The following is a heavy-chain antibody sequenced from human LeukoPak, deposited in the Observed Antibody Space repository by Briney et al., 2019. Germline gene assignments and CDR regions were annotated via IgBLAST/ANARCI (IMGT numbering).Heavy chain of an antibody. V-gene: IGHV4-38-2*02. CDR3: ARDGGSYGGNSAFEY. CDR1: GYSISSGYY. CDR2: IYHSGST. J-gene: IGHJ4*02. D-gene: IGHD4-23*01. Sequence: SETLSLTCTVSGYSISSGYYWGWIRQPPGKGLEWIGSIYHSGSTYYNPSLKSRVTISVDTSKNQFSLKLSSVTAADTAVYYCARDGGSYGGNSAFEYWGQGTLVTVSS.